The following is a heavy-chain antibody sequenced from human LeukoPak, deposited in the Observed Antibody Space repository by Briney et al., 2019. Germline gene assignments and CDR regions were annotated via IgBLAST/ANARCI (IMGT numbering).Heavy chain of an antibody. J-gene: IGHJ4*02. V-gene: IGHV1-8*01. CDR1: GYTFTSYD. Sequence: ASVKVSCKASGYTFTSYDINWVRQATGQGLEWMGWMNPNSGNTGYAQKFQGRVTMTRDTSISTAYMELSRLRSDDTAVYYCARSSTWELLALGFDYWGQGTLVTVSS. CDR3: ARSSTWELLALGFDY. D-gene: IGHD1-26*01. CDR2: MNPNSGNT.